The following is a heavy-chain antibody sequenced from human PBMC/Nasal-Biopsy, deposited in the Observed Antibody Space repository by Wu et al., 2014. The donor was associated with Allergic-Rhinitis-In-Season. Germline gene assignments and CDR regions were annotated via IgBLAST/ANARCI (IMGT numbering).Heavy chain of an antibody. J-gene: IGHJ4*02. V-gene: IGHV4-59*13. D-gene: IGHD5-18*01. Sequence: TLSLTCTVSGVSITNYYWSWIRQSDGEGTRVDWLRVSRWEHQVHRPLQGRATTSADMSKNQFSLKLTSVTAADTAIYYCARTVDTAMFYYFDYWGQGTLVTVSS. CDR3: ARTVDTAMFYYFDY. CDR2: VSRWEH. CDR1: GVSITNYY.